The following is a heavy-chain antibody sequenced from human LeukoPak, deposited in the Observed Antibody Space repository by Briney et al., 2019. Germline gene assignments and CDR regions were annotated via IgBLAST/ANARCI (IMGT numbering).Heavy chain of an antibody. D-gene: IGHD6-13*01. Sequence: PGGSLRLSCAASGFTFSSYWMSWVRQAPGKGLEWVANIKPDGSEKYYVDSVKGRFTISRDNAKNSLYLQMNSLRAEDTAVYYCARGIEAVGAAWFDPWGQGTLVTVSS. CDR3: ARGIEAVGAAWFDP. J-gene: IGHJ5*02. CDR2: IKPDGSEK. V-gene: IGHV3-7*01. CDR1: GFTFSSYW.